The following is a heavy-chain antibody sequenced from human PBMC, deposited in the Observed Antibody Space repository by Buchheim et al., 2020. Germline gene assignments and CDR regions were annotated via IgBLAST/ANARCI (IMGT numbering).Heavy chain of an antibody. CDR1: GYTFTSYA. J-gene: IGHJ6*03. CDR3: ARAPSYYDFWSGLMPPDYYYYMDV. CDR2: INTNTGDP. V-gene: IGHV7-4-1*02. Sequence: QVQLVQSGSELKKPGASVKVSCKASGYTFTSYAMNWVRQAPGQGLEWMGWINTNTGDPTYAQGFTGRFVFSLDTSVSTAYLQISSLKAEDTAAYYCARAPSYYDFWSGLMPPDYYYYMDVWGKGTT. D-gene: IGHD3-3*01.